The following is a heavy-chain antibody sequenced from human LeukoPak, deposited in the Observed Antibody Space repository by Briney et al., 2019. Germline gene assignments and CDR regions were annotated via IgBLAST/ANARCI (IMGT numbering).Heavy chain of an antibody. CDR1: GGSISSGAYS. Sequence: SQTLSLTCAVSGGSISSGAYSWSWIRQPPGKGLEWIGYTYYSGSTNYNPSLKSRVTISVDTSKNQFSLKLSSVTAADTAVYYCARAGGPVAGSDWFDPWGQGTLVTVSS. D-gene: IGHD6-19*01. J-gene: IGHJ5*02. V-gene: IGHV4-30-4*07. CDR3: ARAGGPVAGSDWFDP. CDR2: TYYSGST.